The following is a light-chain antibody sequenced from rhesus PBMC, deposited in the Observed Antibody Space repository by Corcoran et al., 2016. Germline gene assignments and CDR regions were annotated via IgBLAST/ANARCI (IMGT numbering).Light chain of an antibody. CDR2: AAS. CDR1: QGISTY. V-gene: IGKV1-43*02. CDR3: LQYNSDPFT. Sequence: DIQMTQSPSSLSASVGDRVTITCRASQGISTYLNWYQQKPGKAPKRLIYAASSLESGVPSRFSGSGSVTGFTLTISSLPPEDFATYYCLQYNSDPFTFGPGTKLDIK. J-gene: IGKJ3*01.